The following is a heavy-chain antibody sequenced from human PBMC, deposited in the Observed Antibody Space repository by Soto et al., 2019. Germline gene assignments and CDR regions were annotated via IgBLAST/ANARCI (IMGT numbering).Heavy chain of an antibody. J-gene: IGHJ6*02. CDR2: ISGSGGST. CDR1: GFTFSSYA. Sequence: GGSLRLSCAASGFTFSSYAMSWVRQAPGKGLEWVSAISGSGGSTYYADSVKGRFTISRDNSKNTLYLQMNSLRAEDTAVYYCAKASLYYDFWSGYRNNYYYGMDVWGQGTTVTVSS. V-gene: IGHV3-23*01. CDR3: AKASLYYDFWSGYRNNYYYGMDV. D-gene: IGHD3-3*01.